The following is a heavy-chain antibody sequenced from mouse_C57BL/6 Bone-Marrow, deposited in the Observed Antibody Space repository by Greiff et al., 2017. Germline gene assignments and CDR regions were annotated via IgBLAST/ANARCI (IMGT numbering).Heavy chain of an antibody. J-gene: IGHJ2*01. CDR1: GFSLTSYG. V-gene: IGHV2-5*01. CDR3: AKTNYSNYGYYFDY. CDR2: IWRGGST. D-gene: IGHD2-5*01. Sequence: QVQLQQSGPGLVQPSQSLSITCTVSGFSLTSYGVHWVRQSPGKGLEWLGVIWRGGSTDYNAAFMSRLSITKDNSKSQVFFKMNSLQADDTVIYYCAKTNYSNYGYYFDYWGQGTTLTVSS.